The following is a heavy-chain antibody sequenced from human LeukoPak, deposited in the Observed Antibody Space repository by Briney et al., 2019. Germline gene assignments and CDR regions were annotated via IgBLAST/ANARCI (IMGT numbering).Heavy chain of an antibody. CDR2: INPNSGGT. J-gene: IGHJ4*02. D-gene: IGHD6-13*01. CDR1: GYTFTGYY. Sequence: ASVKVSCKASGYTFTGYYMHWVRQAPGQGLEWMGWINPNSGGTNYAQKFQGRVTMTRDTSISTAYMELSRLRSDDTAVYYCARDLVASSWFLPFDYWGQGTLVTVSS. CDR3: ARDLVASSWFLPFDY. V-gene: IGHV1-2*02.